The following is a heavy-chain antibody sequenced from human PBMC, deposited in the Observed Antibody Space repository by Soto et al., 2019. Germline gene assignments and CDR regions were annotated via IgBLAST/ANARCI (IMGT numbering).Heavy chain of an antibody. CDR3: AKGSASVSPYYFDS. CDR2: ISGGSGST. Sequence: GGSLRLSCAASGFTFSSYVMSWVRQAPGKGLEWISAISGGSGSTYHADPVKGRFTISRDNSKSTLYLQMNSLRVEDAAIYYCAKGSASVSPYYFDSWGRGILVTVSS. V-gene: IGHV3-23*01. CDR1: GFTFSSYV. J-gene: IGHJ4*02.